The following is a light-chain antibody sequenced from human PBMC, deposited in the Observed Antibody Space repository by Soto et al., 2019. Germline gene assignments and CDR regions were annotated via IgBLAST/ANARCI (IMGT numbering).Light chain of an antibody. CDR1: QNISVY. Sequence: EIVLTQSPATLSLSPGERATLSCRASQNISVYLAWYRQKPGQAPRLLIYAASNRATGIPARFSGSGSGTDFTLTISSLEPEDFALYYCQQRSNWPITFGQGTRLEIK. CDR2: AAS. CDR3: QQRSNWPIT. V-gene: IGKV3-11*01. J-gene: IGKJ5*01.